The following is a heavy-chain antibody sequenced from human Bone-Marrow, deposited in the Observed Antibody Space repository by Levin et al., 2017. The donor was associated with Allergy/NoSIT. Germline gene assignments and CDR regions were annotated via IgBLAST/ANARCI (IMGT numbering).Heavy chain of an antibody. V-gene: IGHV3-33*01. CDR1: GFTFSSYG. J-gene: IGHJ6*02. Sequence: GGSLRLSCAASGFTFSSYGMHWVRQAPGKGLEWVSNIWFDGSNKYYAESVKGRFTISRDNSKNTLYLQMNSLRGDDTAVYYCARAAGGGFLEFLPRQEGYGMDVWGQGTTVTVSS. CDR2: IWFDGSNK. D-gene: IGHD3-3*01. CDR3: ARAAGGGFLEFLPRQEGYGMDV.